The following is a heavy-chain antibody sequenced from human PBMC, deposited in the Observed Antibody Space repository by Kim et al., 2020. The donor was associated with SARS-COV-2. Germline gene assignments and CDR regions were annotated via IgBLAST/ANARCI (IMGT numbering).Heavy chain of an antibody. CDR1: GFTFRQYA. D-gene: IGHD3-10*01. V-gene: IGHV3-23*01. CDR2: ISDSGAGT. J-gene: IGHJ4*02. Sequence: GGSLRLSCTVSGFTFRQYAMTWARQVPGQGLEWVAVISDSGAGTYYVDSVKGRFTVSRDNSKNTVYLQMTSLRVEDTAVYYCAGSPGHDYGPGWGQGALGIVTS. CDR3: AGSPGHDYGPG.